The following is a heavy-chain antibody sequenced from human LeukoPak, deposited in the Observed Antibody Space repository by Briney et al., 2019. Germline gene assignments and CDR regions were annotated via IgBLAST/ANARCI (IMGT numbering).Heavy chain of an antibody. J-gene: IGHJ4*02. CDR1: GFSFSSYG. D-gene: IGHD3-10*01. CDR3: ARDSTYYYDSGSSGPHYFDN. CDR2: IWYDGSNK. Sequence: GGSLRLSCAASGFSFSSYGMHWVRQAPGKGLEWVAVIWYDGSNKYYADSVKGRFTISRDNSKNTLYLQLNSLGPEDTAVYYCARDSTYYYDSGSSGPHYFDNWGQGTLVTVSS. V-gene: IGHV3-33*01.